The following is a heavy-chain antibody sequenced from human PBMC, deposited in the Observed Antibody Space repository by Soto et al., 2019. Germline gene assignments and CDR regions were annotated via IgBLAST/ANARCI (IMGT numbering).Heavy chain of an antibody. CDR1: GFTFSSYA. CDR2: ISGSGGST. D-gene: IGHD5-12*01. V-gene: IGHV3-23*01. Sequence: GGSLRLSCAASGFTFSSYAMSWVRQAPGKGLEWVSAISGSGGSTYYADSVKGRFTISRDNSKNTLYLQMNSLRAEDTAVYYCAKDEIVATIRAYNYWGQGTLVTVSS. J-gene: IGHJ4*02. CDR3: AKDEIVATIRAYNY.